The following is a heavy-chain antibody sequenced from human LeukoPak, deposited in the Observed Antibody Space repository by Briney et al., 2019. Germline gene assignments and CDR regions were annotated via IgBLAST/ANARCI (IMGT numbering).Heavy chain of an antibody. CDR2: ISADNGNT. CDR1: GYTFTSYG. J-gene: IGHJ4*02. CDR3: ARDIETYYYDSSGYYYVADY. D-gene: IGHD3-22*01. Sequence: ASVKVSCKASGYTFTSYGISWVRQAPGQGLEWMGWISADNGNTNYAQKLQGRVTMTTDTSTSTAYMELRSLRSDDTAVYYCARDIETYYYDSSGYYYVADYWGQGTLVTVSS. V-gene: IGHV1-18*01.